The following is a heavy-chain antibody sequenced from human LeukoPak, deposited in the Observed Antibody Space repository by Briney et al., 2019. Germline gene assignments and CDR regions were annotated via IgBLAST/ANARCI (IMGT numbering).Heavy chain of an antibody. Sequence: GGSLRLSCAASGFSFSTYSMIWVRQAPGKGLEWVSSVSGTSEYIYYADSVRGRFTISRDNAKNAVYLQMNSLRAEDTAVYYCARWYSSGWYSDYWGQGTLVTVSS. CDR1: GFSFSTYS. CDR2: VSGTSEYI. CDR3: ARWYSSGWYSDY. V-gene: IGHV3-21*06. J-gene: IGHJ4*02. D-gene: IGHD6-19*01.